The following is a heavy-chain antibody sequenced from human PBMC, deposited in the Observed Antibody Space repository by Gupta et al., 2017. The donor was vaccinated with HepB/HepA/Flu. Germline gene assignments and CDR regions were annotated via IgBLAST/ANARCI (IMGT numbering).Heavy chain of an antibody. V-gene: IGHV3-23*01. CDR2: ITGSSENT. D-gene: IGHD5-18*01. CDR3: AAMADWGRPSYIHY. Sequence: EVQLLESGGGFVQPGGSLRLSCATSGFTFSNFPMTWVRQAPGKGLEWVSTITGSSENTYYADSVKGRFTISRDNSKSILYLQMNGLRAEDMAVYYCAAMADWGRPSYIHYWGQGTLVTVSS. J-gene: IGHJ4*02. CDR1: GFTFSNFP.